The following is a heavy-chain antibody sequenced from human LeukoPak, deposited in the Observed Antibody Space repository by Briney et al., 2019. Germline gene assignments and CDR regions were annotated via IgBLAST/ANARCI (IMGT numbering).Heavy chain of an antibody. CDR2: IIPILGIA. D-gene: IGHD3-22*01. V-gene: IGHV1-69*02. Sequence: SSVKVSCKASGCTFSSYTISWVRQAPGQGLEWMGRIIPILGIANYAQKFQGRVTITADKSTSTAYMELSSLRSEDTAVYYCARSGYYYGDAFDIWGQGTMVTVSS. CDR3: ARSGYYYGDAFDI. J-gene: IGHJ3*02. CDR1: GCTFSSYT.